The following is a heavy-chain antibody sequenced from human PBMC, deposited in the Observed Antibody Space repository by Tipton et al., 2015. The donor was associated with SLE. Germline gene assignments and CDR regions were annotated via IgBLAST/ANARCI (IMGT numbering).Heavy chain of an antibody. V-gene: IGHV4-4*07. D-gene: IGHD5-24*01. CDR1: GGSISSYY. CDR2: IYTSGST. Sequence: TLSLTCTVSGGSISSYYWSWIRQPAGKGLEWIGRIYTSGSTNYNPSLKSRVTMSVDTSKNQFSLKLSSVTAADTAVYYCARQRIGRWLQLGPFDYWGQGTLVTVSS. J-gene: IGHJ4*02. CDR3: ARQRIGRWLQLGPFDY.